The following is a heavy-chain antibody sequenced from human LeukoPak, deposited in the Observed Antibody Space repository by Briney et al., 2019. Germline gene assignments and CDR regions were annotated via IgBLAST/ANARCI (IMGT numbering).Heavy chain of an antibody. CDR3: ARDSVLLWFGNNWFDP. D-gene: IGHD3-10*01. Sequence: ASVKVSCKASGYTFTGYYMHWVRQAPGQGLEWMGWINPNSGGTNYAQKFQGRVTMTRDTSISTAYMELSRLRSDDTAVYYCARDSVLLWFGNNWFDPWGQGTLVTVSS. CDR1: GYTFTGYY. V-gene: IGHV1-2*02. CDR2: INPNSGGT. J-gene: IGHJ5*02.